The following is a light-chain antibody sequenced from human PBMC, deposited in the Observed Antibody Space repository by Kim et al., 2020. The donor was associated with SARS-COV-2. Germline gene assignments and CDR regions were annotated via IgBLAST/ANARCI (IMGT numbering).Light chain of an antibody. CDR3: LQYYSTPLT. V-gene: IGKV4-1*01. J-gene: IGKJ4*01. Sequence: ATINCKSSQSVLYSSNNKNYLSWFRQKPGQPPKLLIYWASTRESVVPDRFSGSGSGTDFTLTISRLQAEDVAIYYCLQYYSTPLTFGGGTKVDIK. CDR1: QSVLYSSNNKNY. CDR2: WAS.